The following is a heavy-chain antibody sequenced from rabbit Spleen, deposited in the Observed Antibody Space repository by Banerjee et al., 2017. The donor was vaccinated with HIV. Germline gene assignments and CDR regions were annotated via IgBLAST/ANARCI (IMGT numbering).Heavy chain of an antibody. J-gene: IGHJ4*01. CDR3: ARGGEGGYGGLDL. V-gene: IGHV1S45*01. CDR1: GFSFSYSYW. Sequence: QEQLEESGGDLVKPEGSLTLTCTASGFSFSYSYWICWVRQAPGKGLEWIACIYVGSGGGTKCASGAKGRFTISKASSTAVTLQKTSLTVADTATYVCARGGEGGYGGLDLWGPGTLVTVS. D-gene: IGHD5-1*01. CDR2: IYVGSGGGT.